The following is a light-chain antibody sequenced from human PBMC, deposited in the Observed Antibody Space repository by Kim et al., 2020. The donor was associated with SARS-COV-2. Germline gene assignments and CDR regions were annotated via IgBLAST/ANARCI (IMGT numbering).Light chain of an antibody. Sequence: ELTQPPSASGTPGQRVTISCSGSSSNIGSNIVNWYQQVPGTAPKLLIYSNNQRPSGVPDRVSGSKSGTSASLAISGLQSEDEADYYCAAWDDSLSGLVFGGGTQLTVL. CDR2: SNN. V-gene: IGLV1-44*01. CDR3: AAWDDSLSGLV. CDR1: SSNIGSNI. J-gene: IGLJ2*01.